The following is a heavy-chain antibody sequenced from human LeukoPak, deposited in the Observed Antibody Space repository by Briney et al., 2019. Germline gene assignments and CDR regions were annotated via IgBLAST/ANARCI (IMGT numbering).Heavy chain of an antibody. CDR1: GYTFTSYD. CDR3: ARSVDYGDYDSEFDY. Sequence: ASVKVSCKASGYTFTSYDINWVRQATGQGLEWMGWMNPNSGNTGYAQKLQGRVTMTTDTSTSTAYMEPRSLRSDDTAVYYCARSVDYGDYDSEFDYWGQGTLVTVSS. D-gene: IGHD4-17*01. J-gene: IGHJ4*02. V-gene: IGHV1-8*01. CDR2: MNPNSGNT.